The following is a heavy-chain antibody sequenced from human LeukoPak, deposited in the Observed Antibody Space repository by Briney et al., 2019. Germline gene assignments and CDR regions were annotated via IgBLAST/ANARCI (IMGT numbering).Heavy chain of an antibody. CDR1: GFTFSSYG. Sequence: GGSLRLSCAASGFTFSSYGMHWVRQAPGKGLEWVAFIRYDGSNKYYADSVKGRFTISRDNSKNTLYLQMNSLRAEDTAVYYCATRTYSGYDWEFDYWGQGTLVTVSS. D-gene: IGHD5-12*01. CDR2: IRYDGSNK. CDR3: ATRTYSGYDWEFDY. V-gene: IGHV3-30*02. J-gene: IGHJ4*02.